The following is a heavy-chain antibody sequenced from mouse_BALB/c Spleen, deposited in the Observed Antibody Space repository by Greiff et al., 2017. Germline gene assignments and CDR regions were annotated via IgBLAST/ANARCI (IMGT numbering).Heavy chain of an antibody. D-gene: IGHD1-1*01. J-gene: IGHJ1*01. CDR3: ARRSTVVADWYFDV. CDR2: INPNNGGT. CDR1: GYTFTDYN. V-gene: IGHV1-18*01. Sequence: VQLQQSGPELVKPGASVKIPCKASGYTFTDYNMDWVKQSHGKSLEWIGDINPNNGGTNYNQKFKGKATLTVDKSSSTAYMELRSLTSEDTAVSSCARRSTVVADWYFDVWGAGTTVTVSS.